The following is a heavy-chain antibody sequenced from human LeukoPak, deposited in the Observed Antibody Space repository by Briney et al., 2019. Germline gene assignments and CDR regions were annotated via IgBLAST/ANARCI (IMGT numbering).Heavy chain of an antibody. CDR2: ISGSSGYT. Sequence: GGSLRLSCAASGFTFSDYYVSWIRQAPGRGLEYVSYISGSSGYTNYADSVKGRFTISRDNAKNSLYMQMNSLRAEDTALYYCAIGSSSSRPGVDYWGQGTLVTVSS. J-gene: IGHJ4*02. V-gene: IGHV3-11*05. CDR1: GFTFSDYY. CDR3: AIGSSSSRPGVDY. D-gene: IGHD6-6*01.